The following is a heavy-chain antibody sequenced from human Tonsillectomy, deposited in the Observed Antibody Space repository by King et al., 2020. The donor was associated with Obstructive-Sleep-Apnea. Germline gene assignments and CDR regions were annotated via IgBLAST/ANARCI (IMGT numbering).Heavy chain of an antibody. Sequence: QLQESGPGLVKPSETLSLTCTVSGGSISSYFWGWIRQPPGKGLEWIGYVHHTGNTNYNPSLKSRVTISVDTSKNQFSLKLSSVTAADTALYYCARAPLAGYGSGSFRHLESWGQGTLVTVSS. J-gene: IGHJ4*02. CDR1: GGSISSYF. D-gene: IGHD3-10*01. CDR2: VHHTGNT. V-gene: IGHV4-59*01. CDR3: ARAPLAGYGSGSFRHLES.